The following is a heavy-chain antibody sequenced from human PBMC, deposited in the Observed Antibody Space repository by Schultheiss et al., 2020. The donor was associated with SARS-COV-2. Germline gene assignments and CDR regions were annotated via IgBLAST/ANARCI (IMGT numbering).Heavy chain of an antibody. V-gene: IGHV4-38-2*02. CDR3: SREYNNGWYSHY. Sequence: GSLRLSCAVSGFSISNGYYWGWIRQPPGKGLEWIGTIYHSGSTYYNPSLKSRVTISVDTSKNQFSLKLSSVTAADTAVYYCSREYNNGWYSHYWGQGTLVTVSS. CDR2: IYHSGST. J-gene: IGHJ4*02. CDR1: GFSISNGYY. D-gene: IGHD6-19*01.